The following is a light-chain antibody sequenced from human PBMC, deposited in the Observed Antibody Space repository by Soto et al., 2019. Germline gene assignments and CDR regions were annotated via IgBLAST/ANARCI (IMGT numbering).Light chain of an antibody. CDR1: HSVTTR. CDR2: DAS. CDR3: RQRSDSIT. V-gene: IGKV3-11*01. Sequence: EIVLTQSPDTLSLSPGERATLSFWASHSVTTRLAWFQQRPGQTPRLLIYDASTRAPGIPARFSGRGSGADFTLTISSLEPEDFAVYYCRQRSDSITFGQGTRLEIK. J-gene: IGKJ5*01.